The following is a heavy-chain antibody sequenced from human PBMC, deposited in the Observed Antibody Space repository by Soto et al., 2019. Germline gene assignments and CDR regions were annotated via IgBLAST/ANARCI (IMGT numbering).Heavy chain of an antibody. J-gene: IGHJ6*04. CDR2: IIPIFGTA. V-gene: IGHV1-69*13. CDR1: GGTSSSYA. D-gene: IGHD2-8*01. Sequence: GASVEASSKDSGGTSSSYAISWVRQAPGQGLEWMGGIIPIFGTATYAQKFQGRVTITADETTSTAYMELSSLRSEDTAVYYFARDVLMVNAKPDYYGMDVRGEGTTVTGSS. CDR3: ARDVLMVNAKPDYYGMDV.